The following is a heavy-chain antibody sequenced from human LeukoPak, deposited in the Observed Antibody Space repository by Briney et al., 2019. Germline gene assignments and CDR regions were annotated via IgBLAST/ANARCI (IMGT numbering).Heavy chain of an antibody. CDR1: GFTFSSYG. V-gene: IGHV3-30*18. D-gene: IGHD2-21*01. CDR2: ISYDGSNK. J-gene: IGHJ4*02. CDR3: AKAPVTTCSGAYCYPFDY. Sequence: PGRSLRLSCAASGFTFSSYGMHWVRQAPGKGLEWVAVISYDGSNKYYADSVKGRFTISRDSSKNTLYLQMNRLRAEDAAVYYCAKAPVTTCSGAYCYPFDYWGQGTLVTVSS.